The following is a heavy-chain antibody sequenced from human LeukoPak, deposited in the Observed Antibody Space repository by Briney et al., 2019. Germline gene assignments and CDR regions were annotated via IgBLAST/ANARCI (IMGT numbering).Heavy chain of an antibody. CDR2: MSSSSKTI. J-gene: IGHJ4*02. D-gene: IGHD3-10*01. V-gene: IGHV3-48*02. CDR3: AIFGLGSGSRDY. CDR1: GFIVSTSN. Sequence: GGSLRLSCAASGFIVSTSNMNWVRQAPGKGLEWVSFMSSSSKTIYYADSVKGRVSISRDNAKNSLYLQMNSLRDEDTAIYYCAIFGLGSGSRDYWGQGTLVTVSS.